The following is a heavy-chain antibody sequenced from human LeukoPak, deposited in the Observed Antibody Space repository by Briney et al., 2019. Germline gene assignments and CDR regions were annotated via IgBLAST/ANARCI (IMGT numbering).Heavy chain of an antibody. CDR1: GGSISSYY. V-gene: IGHV4-59*01. CDR3: ARDEGWAFDI. J-gene: IGHJ3*02. CDR2: IYYSGST. Sequence: SETLSLTCTVSGGSISSYYWSWIRQPPGKGPEWIGYIYYSGSTNYNPSLKSRVTISVDTSKNQFSLKLSSVTAADTAVYYCARDEGWAFDIWGQGTMVTVSS.